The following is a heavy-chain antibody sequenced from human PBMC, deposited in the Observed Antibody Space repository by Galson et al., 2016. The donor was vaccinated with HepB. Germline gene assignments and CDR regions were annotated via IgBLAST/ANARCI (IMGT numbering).Heavy chain of an antibody. CDR1: GDSVSSNIAA. Sequence: CAISGDSVSSNIAAWVWIRQSPSRGLEWLGRTYYRDRWYYDFATSVKSRIIINADISKNQFSLQLTSVTPEDAALYYCAKAVWLGRGMDVWGQGTAVTVSS. V-gene: IGHV6-1*01. D-gene: IGHD2-21*01. J-gene: IGHJ6*01. CDR3: AKAVWLGRGMDV. CDR2: TYYRDRWYY.